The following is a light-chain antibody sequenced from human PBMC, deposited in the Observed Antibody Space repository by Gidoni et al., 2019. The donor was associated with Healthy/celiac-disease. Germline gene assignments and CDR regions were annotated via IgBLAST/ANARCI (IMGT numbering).Light chain of an antibody. J-gene: IGLJ2*01. CDR1: ALPKQY. CDR3: QSADSSGTFVV. V-gene: IGLV3-25*03. Sequence: SYELTQPPSVSVSPGQTARSTCSGAALPKQYAYWYQQKPGQAPVLVIYKDSGRPSGIPERFSGSSSGTTVTLTISGVQAEDEADYYCQSADSSGTFVVFGGGTKLTVL. CDR2: KDS.